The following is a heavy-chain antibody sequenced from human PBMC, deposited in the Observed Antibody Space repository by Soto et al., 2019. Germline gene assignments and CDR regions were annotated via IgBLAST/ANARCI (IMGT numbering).Heavy chain of an antibody. CDR2: IIPILGIA. CDR3: ARVEAVAGGWFDP. J-gene: IGHJ5*02. V-gene: IGHV1-69*02. D-gene: IGHD6-19*01. CDR1: GGTFSSYT. Sequence: ASVKVSCKASGGTFSSYTISWVRQAPGQGLEWMGRIIPILGIANYAQKFQGRVMITADKSTSTAYMELSSLRSEDTAVYYCARVEAVAGGWFDPWGQGTLVNVSS.